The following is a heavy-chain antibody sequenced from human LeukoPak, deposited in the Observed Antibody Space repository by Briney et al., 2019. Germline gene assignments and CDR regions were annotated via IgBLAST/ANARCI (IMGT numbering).Heavy chain of an antibody. V-gene: IGHV1-69*04. J-gene: IGHJ4*02. CDR3: ARANYCDSSGTLNGY. CDR2: IIPILGIA. D-gene: IGHD3-22*01. Sequence: GSSVKDSCKASGGTFSSYAISWVRQAPGQGLEWMGRIIPILGIANYAQKFQGRVTITADKSTSTAYMELSSLRSEDTAVYYCARANYCDSSGTLNGYWGQGTLVTVSS. CDR1: GGTFSSYA.